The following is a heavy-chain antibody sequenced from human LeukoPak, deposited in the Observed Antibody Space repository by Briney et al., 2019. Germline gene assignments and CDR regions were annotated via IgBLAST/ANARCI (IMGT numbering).Heavy chain of an antibody. CDR1: GYTFTGYY. V-gene: IGHV1-2*02. CDR3: ARDGSHYYGSGSYYTQYYFDY. Sequence: ASVKVSCKASGYTFTGYYMHWVRQAPGQGLEWMGWINPNSGGTNYAQKFQGRVTMTRDTSISTAYMELSRLRSDDTAVYYCARDGSHYYGSGSYYTQYYFDYWGQGTLVTASS. CDR2: INPNSGGT. J-gene: IGHJ4*02. D-gene: IGHD3-10*01.